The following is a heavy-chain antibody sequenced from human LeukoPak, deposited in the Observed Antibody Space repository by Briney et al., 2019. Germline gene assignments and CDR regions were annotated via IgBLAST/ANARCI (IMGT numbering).Heavy chain of an antibody. CDR3: ARAGITWPHYYFDY. Sequence: SETLSLTCTVSGGSISSSSYYWGWIRQPPGKGLEWIGSIYYSGSTYYNPSLKSRVTISVDTSKNQFSLKLSSVTAADTAVYYCARAGITWPHYYFDYWGQGTQVTVSS. CDR2: IYYSGST. J-gene: IGHJ4*02. CDR1: GGSISSSSYY. V-gene: IGHV4-39*01.